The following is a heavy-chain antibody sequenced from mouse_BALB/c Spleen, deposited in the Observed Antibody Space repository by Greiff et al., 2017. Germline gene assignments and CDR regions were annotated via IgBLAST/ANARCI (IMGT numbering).Heavy chain of an antibody. CDR1: GYTFTSYW. V-gene: IGHV1-69*02. Sequence: QVQLQQPGAELVKPGAPVKLSCKASGYTFTSYWMNWVKQRPGRGLEWIGRIDPSDSETHYNQKFKDKATLTVDESSSTAYIQLSSLTSEDSAVYYCARDYGYDDGYAMDYWGQGTSVTVSS. D-gene: IGHD2-2*01. CDR2: IDPSDSET. J-gene: IGHJ4*01. CDR3: ARDYGYDDGYAMDY.